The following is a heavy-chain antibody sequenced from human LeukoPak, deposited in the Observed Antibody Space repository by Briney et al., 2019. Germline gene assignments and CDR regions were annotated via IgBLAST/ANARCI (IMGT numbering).Heavy chain of an antibody. CDR3: ARGYYDFWSGYYRSGFYMDV. D-gene: IGHD3-3*01. CDR2: IYYSGST. CDR1: GGSISSHY. J-gene: IGHJ6*03. Sequence: SETLSLTCTVSGGSISSHYWSWIRQPPGKGLEWIGYIYYSGSTNYNPSLKSRVTISVDTSKNQFSLKLSSVTAADTAVYYCARGYYDFWSGYYRSGFYMDVWGKGTTVTVSS. V-gene: IGHV4-59*11.